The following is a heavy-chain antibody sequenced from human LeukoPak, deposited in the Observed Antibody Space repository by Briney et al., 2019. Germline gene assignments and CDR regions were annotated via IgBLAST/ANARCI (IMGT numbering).Heavy chain of an antibody. CDR1: GFTFSSYS. D-gene: IGHD2-2*02. Sequence: GGSLRLSCAASGFTFSSYSMKTVRQAPGKGLEWVPSISSSSSYIYYADSVKGRFIIIRDNAKNSLYLQMISLRAEDTAVYYCAGDRPVVPAAIGVDYWGQGTLVTVSS. CDR2: ISSSSSYI. V-gene: IGHV3-21*01. CDR3: AGDRPVVPAAIGVDY. J-gene: IGHJ4*02.